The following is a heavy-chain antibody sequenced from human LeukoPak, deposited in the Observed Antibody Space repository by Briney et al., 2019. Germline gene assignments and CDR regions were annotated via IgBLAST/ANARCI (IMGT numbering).Heavy chain of an antibody. Sequence: PSETLSLTCTVSGGSINSYYWSWIRQPPGKGPEWIGYIYYSGSTNYNASLKSRVTMSVDTSKNQFFLKLSSVTAADTAVYYCARGLVGATREVYFDYWGQGALVTVSS. V-gene: IGHV4-59*01. D-gene: IGHD1-26*01. CDR3: ARGLVGATREVYFDY. CDR1: GGSINSYY. J-gene: IGHJ4*02. CDR2: IYYSGST.